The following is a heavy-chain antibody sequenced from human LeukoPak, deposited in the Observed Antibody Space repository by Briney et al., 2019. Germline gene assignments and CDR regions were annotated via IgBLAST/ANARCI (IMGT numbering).Heavy chain of an antibody. Sequence: PGGSLRLSCAASGFTVSSNYMSWVRQAPGKGLEWVSVIYSGGSTYYADSVKGRFTISRDNSRNTLYLQMNSLRAEDTAVYYCARDRDGYNAFEIWGQGTMVTVSS. CDR2: IYSGGST. V-gene: IGHV3-66*01. J-gene: IGHJ3*02. D-gene: IGHD5-12*01. CDR3: ARDRDGYNAFEI. CDR1: GFTVSSNY.